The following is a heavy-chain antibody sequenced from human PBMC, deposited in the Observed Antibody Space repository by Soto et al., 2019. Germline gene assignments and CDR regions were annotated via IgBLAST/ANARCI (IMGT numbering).Heavy chain of an antibody. J-gene: IGHJ4*02. CDR3: AREDKGAFDY. D-gene: IGHD2-15*01. Sequence: PSQTLSLPCAISGDSVSSNSATWNWISQSPSRGLEWLGRTYHRSKWYNDYAVSVKSRVIINPETSKNQISLQLNSVTPEDTAVYYCAREDKGAFDYWGQGALVTVSS. CDR2: TYHRSKWYN. V-gene: IGHV6-1*01. CDR1: GDSVSSNSAT.